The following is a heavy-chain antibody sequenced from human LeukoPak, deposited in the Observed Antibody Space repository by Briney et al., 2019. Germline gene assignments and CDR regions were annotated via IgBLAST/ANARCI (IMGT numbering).Heavy chain of an antibody. Sequence: GGSLRLSCAASGFTFSSYAMHWVRQAPGKGLEWVAVISYDGSNKYYADSVKGRFTISRDTSKNTLYLQMNSLRAEDTAVYYCARTTNYYDSSGYLYYFDYWGQGTLVTVSS. CDR3: ARTTNYYDSSGYLYYFDY. D-gene: IGHD3-22*01. V-gene: IGHV3-30*04. CDR1: GFTFSSYA. CDR2: ISYDGSNK. J-gene: IGHJ4*02.